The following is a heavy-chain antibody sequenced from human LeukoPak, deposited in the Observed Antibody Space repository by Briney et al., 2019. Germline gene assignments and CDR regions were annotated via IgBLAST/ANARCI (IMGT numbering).Heavy chain of an antibody. CDR3: ARSPFGEADLCDC. V-gene: IGHV1-3*01. J-gene: IGHJ4*02. CDR2: INAGNGNT. CDR1: GYTFTSYA. D-gene: IGHD3-10*01. Sequence: ASVKVSCKASGYTFTSYAMHWVRQAPGQRLEWMGWINAGNGNTKYSQKFQGRVTITRDTSASTAYMELSSLRSEDTAVYYCARSPFGEADLCDCWGQGTLVTVSS.